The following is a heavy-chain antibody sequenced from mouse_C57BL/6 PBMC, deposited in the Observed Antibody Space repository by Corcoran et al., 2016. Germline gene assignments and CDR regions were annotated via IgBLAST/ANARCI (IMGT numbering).Heavy chain of an antibody. D-gene: IGHD1-1*01. CDR2: ISYDGSN. CDR3: ASGPGSSGYFDV. V-gene: IGHV3-6*01. J-gene: IGHJ1*03. Sequence: DVQLQESGAGLVKPSQSLFLTCSVTGYSITSGNYWNWSRQLPGNKREWMGYISYDGSNNYNPSLKNQISITRATSKHQFFLKLNSVTTEDTASYYCASGPGSSGYFDVCGTGTTVTVSS. CDR1: GYSITSGNY.